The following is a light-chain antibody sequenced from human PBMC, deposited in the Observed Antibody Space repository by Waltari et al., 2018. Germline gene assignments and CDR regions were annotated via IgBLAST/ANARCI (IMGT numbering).Light chain of an antibody. V-gene: IGLV1-47*01. CDR3: ASWDDSHYV. Sequence: QSVLTQPPSASETPWQRVILSCSGSSSNPGSNSLYWYPQPPGTAPKLLIYRNNQRPSGVPDRFSASKSGTSASLAISGLRSEDEAVYYCASWDDSHYVFGTGTQVTVL. J-gene: IGLJ1*01. CDR2: RNN. CDR1: SSNPGSNS.